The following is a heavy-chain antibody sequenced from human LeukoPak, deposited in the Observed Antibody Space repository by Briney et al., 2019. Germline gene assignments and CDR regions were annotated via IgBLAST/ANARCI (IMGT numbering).Heavy chain of an antibody. CDR1: GFTFSSYA. D-gene: IGHD3-22*01. V-gene: IGHV3-20*04. J-gene: IGHJ4*02. Sequence: GGSLRLSCAASGFTFSSYAMNWVRQAPGKGLEWVSGINWNGGSTGYADAVKGRFTIHRDNAKKSLYLQMHSLRAEDTALYYCARGYFYDSSGYYGNLDYWGQGTLVTVSS. CDR2: INWNGGST. CDR3: ARGYFYDSSGYYGNLDY.